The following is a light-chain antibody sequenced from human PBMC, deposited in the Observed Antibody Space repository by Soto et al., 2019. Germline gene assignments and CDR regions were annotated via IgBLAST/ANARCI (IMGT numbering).Light chain of an antibody. V-gene: IGKV1-8*01. Sequence: AIPMSHSTSSLAASPGDRFNSTCRVCQDISSYVARYQQKPRKAPNLLVYHASTLRNGGPSVCSGSGYATDFTLTISRLQSEDFGTYYCQQYYEFPLTFGGGTKVDIK. CDR3: QQYYEFPLT. J-gene: IGKJ4*01. CDR2: HAS. CDR1: QDISSY.